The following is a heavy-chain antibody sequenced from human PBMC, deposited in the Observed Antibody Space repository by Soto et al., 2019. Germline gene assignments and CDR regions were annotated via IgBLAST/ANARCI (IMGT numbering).Heavy chain of an antibody. CDR1: GYSFTIYW. CDR2: IDPSDSYT. Sequence: PGESVKISCKGAGYSFTIYWISWVLQMPGKGLEWRGRIDPSDSYTNYSPSFQGHVTISADKSISTAYLQWSSLKASDTAMYYCARLIGSYGYGDYWGQGTLVTVSS. D-gene: IGHD5-18*01. J-gene: IGHJ4*02. CDR3: ARLIGSYGYGDY. V-gene: IGHV5-10-1*01.